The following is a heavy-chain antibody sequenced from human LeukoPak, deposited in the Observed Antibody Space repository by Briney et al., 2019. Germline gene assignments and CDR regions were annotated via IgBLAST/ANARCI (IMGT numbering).Heavy chain of an antibody. Sequence: GGSLRLSCAASGFTFSSYDMHWVRQATGKGLEWVSAIGTAGDTYYPGSVKGRFTISRENAKNSLYLQMNSLRAGDTAVYYCAREAYCSGGSCYEAVYGMGVWGQGTTVTVSS. CDR3: AREAYCSGGSCYEAVYGMGV. V-gene: IGHV3-13*01. CDR1: GFTFSSYD. CDR2: IGTAGDT. J-gene: IGHJ6*02. D-gene: IGHD2-15*01.